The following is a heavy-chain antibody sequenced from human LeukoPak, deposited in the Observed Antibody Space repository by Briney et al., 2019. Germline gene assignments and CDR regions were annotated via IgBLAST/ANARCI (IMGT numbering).Heavy chain of an antibody. V-gene: IGHV1-18*01. J-gene: IGHJ4*02. Sequence: ASVKVSCTASGYTFTSYGISWVRQAPGQGLEWMGWISAYNGNTNYAQKLQGRVTMTTDTSTSTAYMELRSLRSDDTAVYYCARHSFIAAADNFDYWGQGTLVTVSS. CDR2: ISAYNGNT. D-gene: IGHD6-13*01. CDR3: ARHSFIAAADNFDY. CDR1: GYTFTSYG.